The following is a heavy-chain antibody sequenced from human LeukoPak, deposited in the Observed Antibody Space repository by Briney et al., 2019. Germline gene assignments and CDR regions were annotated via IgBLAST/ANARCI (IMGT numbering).Heavy chain of an antibody. Sequence: SETLSLTCNVSGGSISDNDYSWDWIRQPPGKGLEWMGGIHYSGTTYSNPSLKSRVSISVDTSKSQFSLKLRSVTAADTAVYYCARRYYFVSGSYYPFDFWGQGTLVTVSS. CDR2: IHYSGTT. CDR3: ARRYYFVSGSYYPFDF. V-gene: IGHV4-39*01. J-gene: IGHJ4*02. CDR1: GGSISDNDYS. D-gene: IGHD3-10*01.